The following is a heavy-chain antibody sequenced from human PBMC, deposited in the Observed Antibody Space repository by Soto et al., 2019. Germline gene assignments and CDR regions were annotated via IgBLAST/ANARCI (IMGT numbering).Heavy chain of an antibody. CDR2: ITPIFGTA. D-gene: IGHD2-15*01. Sequence: QVQLVQSGAEVKKPGSSVKVSCKASGGTFSSYTITWVRQAPGQGLEWMGGITPIFGTADYAQHFQGRVTITADEPTSTAFMEVRSMSSEDTAVYYCARYCSDGSCYYKGGGFDIWGQGAMVTVSS. CDR3: ARYCSDGSCYYKGGGFDI. J-gene: IGHJ3*02. V-gene: IGHV1-69*01. CDR1: GGTFSSYT.